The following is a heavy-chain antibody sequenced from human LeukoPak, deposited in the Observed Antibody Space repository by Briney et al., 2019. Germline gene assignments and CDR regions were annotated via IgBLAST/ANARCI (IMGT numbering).Heavy chain of an antibody. CDR2: IKTKTDGGTT. V-gene: IGHV3-15*01. Sequence: GGSLRLSCAVSGFTFRNVWMSWVRQAPGKGLEWVGRIKTKTDGGTTDYAAPVKGRFTISRDDSKNTLYLKMNSLKTEDTAVYYCTTDSYWNYFDYWGQGTLVTVSS. D-gene: IGHD1-1*01. CDR1: GFTFRNVW. J-gene: IGHJ4*02. CDR3: TTDSYWNYFDY.